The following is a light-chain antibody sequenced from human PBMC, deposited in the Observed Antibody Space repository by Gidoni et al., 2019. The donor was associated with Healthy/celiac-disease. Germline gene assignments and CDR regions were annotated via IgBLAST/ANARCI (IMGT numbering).Light chain of an antibody. CDR1: QSVLYSSNNKNY. Sequence: DIVMTQSPDSLAVSLGERATINCKSSQSVLYSSNNKNYLAWYQQKPGQPPKLLIYWASTRESGVPDRFSGSGSGTDFTLTISSLQAEDVAVYYCQQYYSTPRSYTFXQXTKLEIK. CDR3: QQYYSTPRSYT. V-gene: IGKV4-1*01. J-gene: IGKJ2*01. CDR2: WAS.